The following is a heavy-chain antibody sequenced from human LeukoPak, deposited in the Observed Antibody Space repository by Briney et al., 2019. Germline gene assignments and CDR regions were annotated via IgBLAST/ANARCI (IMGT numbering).Heavy chain of an antibody. CDR1: GYTFTSYA. J-gene: IGHJ6*02. CDR3: AREDPATMVRGVISMDV. Sequence: ASVKVSCKASGYTFTSYAMHWVRQAPGQRLEWMGWINAGNGNTKYSQKFQGRVTITRDTSASTAYMELSSLRSEDTAVYYCAREDPATMVRGVISMDVWGQGTTVTVSS. D-gene: IGHD3-10*01. CDR2: INAGNGNT. V-gene: IGHV1-3*01.